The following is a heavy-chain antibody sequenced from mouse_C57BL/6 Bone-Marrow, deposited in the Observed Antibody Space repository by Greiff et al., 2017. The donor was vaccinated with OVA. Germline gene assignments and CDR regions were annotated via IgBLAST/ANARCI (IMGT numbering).Heavy chain of an antibody. CDR2: INPSTGGT. D-gene: IGHD2-12*01. Sequence: VQLQQSGPELVKPGASVKISCKASGYSFTGYYMNWVKQSPEKSLEWIGEINPSTGGTTYNQKFKAKATLTVAKSSSTAYMQLKSLTSEDSAVYYCASLRRDAMDYWGQGTSVTVSS. CDR3: ASLRRDAMDY. CDR1: GYSFTGYY. V-gene: IGHV1-42*01. J-gene: IGHJ4*01.